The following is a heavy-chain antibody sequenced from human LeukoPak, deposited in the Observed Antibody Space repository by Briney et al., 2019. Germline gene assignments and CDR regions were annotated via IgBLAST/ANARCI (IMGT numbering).Heavy chain of an antibody. CDR3: ARDRGHSSTLY. Sequence: PGGSLRLSCAASGFTFTTYWMSWVRQAPGKGLEWVANIKQDGTERYYVDSVKGRFTISRDNVKNSLYLQMNSLRAEDTAVYYCARDRGHSSTLYWGQGTLVTVSS. V-gene: IGHV3-7*01. D-gene: IGHD6-13*01. CDR1: GFTFTTYW. CDR2: IKQDGTER. J-gene: IGHJ4*02.